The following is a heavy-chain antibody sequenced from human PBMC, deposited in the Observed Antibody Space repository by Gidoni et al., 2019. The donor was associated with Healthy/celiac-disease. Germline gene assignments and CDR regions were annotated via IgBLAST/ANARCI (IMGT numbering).Heavy chain of an antibody. D-gene: IGHD4-17*01. Sequence: QVQLVESGGGVFQTGMSLRLACAASRFTLSSYVMDWVRQAPGKGLELVAFIRYDGSNKYDADSVKGRFTISRDNSKNTLYLQMNSLRAEDTAVYYCAKDGGDYPNNYYYYYGMDVWGQGTTVTVSS. J-gene: IGHJ6*02. CDR1: RFTLSSYV. V-gene: IGHV3-30*02. CDR2: IRYDGSNK. CDR3: AKDGGDYPNNYYYYYGMDV.